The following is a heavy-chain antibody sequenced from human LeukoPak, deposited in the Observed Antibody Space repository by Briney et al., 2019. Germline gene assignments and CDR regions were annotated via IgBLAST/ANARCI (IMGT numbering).Heavy chain of an antibody. D-gene: IGHD7-27*01. CDR1: GFNFGDFA. CDR3: ARATLGWFDP. Sequence: GGSLRLSCAASGFNFGDFAMNWVRQAPGKGLEWVSGINWSGARIFYADSVKGRFTISRDNAKNSLYLQLNSLRVEDTAVYYCARATLGWFDPWGQGTLVTVSA. CDR2: INWSGARI. V-gene: IGHV3-20*04. J-gene: IGHJ5*02.